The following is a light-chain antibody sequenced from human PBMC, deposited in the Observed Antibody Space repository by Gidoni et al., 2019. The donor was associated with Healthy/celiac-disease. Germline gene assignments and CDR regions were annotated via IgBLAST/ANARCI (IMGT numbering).Light chain of an antibody. CDR2: DAS. V-gene: IGKV1-33*01. Sequence: DIQMTQSTSSLSASVGDRVTITCQASQDISNYLNWYQQQPGKATKLLIYDASNLETGVPSRFSGSVSGTDFTFTISSLQPEDIATYYCQQYDNLPRTFGQGTRLEIK. CDR1: QDISNY. J-gene: IGKJ5*01. CDR3: QQYDNLPRT.